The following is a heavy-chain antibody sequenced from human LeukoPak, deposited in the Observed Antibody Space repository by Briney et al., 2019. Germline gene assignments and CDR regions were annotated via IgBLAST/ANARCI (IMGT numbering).Heavy chain of an antibody. CDR3: ATLNIVVVVAAQTYWFDP. Sequence: HPGGSLRLSCAASGFTFSSYAMHWVRQAPGKGLEWVAVISYDGSNKYYADSVKGRFTISRDNSKNTLYLQMNSLRAEDTAVYYCATLNIVVVVAAQTYWFDPWGQGTLVTVSS. J-gene: IGHJ5*02. CDR1: GFTFSSYA. D-gene: IGHD2-15*01. V-gene: IGHV3-30*04. CDR2: ISYDGSNK.